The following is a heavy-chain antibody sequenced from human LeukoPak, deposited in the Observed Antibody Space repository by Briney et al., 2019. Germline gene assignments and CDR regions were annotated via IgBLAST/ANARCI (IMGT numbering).Heavy chain of an antibody. V-gene: IGHV1-69*05. CDR2: IIPIFGTA. D-gene: IGHD3-22*01. Sequence: SVKVSCKASGGTFSSYAISWVRQAPGQGLEWMGRIIPIFGTASYAQKFQGRVTITTDESTSTAYMELSSLRSEDTAVYYCARAPYYYDSSGYNLNAFAIWGQGTMVTVSS. J-gene: IGHJ3*02. CDR3: ARAPYYYDSSGYNLNAFAI. CDR1: GGTFSSYA.